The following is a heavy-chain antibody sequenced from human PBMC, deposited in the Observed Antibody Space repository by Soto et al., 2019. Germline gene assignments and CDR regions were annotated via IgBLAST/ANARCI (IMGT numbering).Heavy chain of an antibody. CDR3: ARDRAGYYGSGSFYYYYGMDV. CDR2: IKQDGSEK. V-gene: IGHV3-7*03. J-gene: IGHJ6*02. D-gene: IGHD3-10*01. CDR1: GFTFSSYW. Sequence: GGSLRLSCVAPGFTFSSYWMSWVRQAPGKGLEWVANIKQDGSEKYYVDSVKGRFTISRDNAKNSLYLQMNSLRAEDTAVYYCARDRAGYYGSGSFYYYYGMDVWGQGTTVTVSS.